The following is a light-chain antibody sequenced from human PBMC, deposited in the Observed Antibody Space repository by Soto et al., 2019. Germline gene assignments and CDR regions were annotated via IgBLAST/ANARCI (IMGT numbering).Light chain of an antibody. V-gene: IGLV2-23*02. Sequence: QSVLTQPASVSGSPGQSITISCTGTSSDVGGYNYVSWYQQHPGKAPKLMIYDVSNRPSGVSNRFSGSKSGNTASLTISGLQAEDEADYYCCSYAGSSTFLFGGGTKLTVL. CDR3: CSYAGSSTFL. CDR2: DVS. J-gene: IGLJ3*02. CDR1: SSDVGGYNY.